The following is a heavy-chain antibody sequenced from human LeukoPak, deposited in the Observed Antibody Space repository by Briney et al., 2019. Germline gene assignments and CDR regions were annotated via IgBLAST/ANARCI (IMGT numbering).Heavy chain of an antibody. Sequence: SETLSLTCAVYGGSFSGYCWSWIRQPPGKGLEWIGEINHSGSTNYNPSLKSRVTISVDTSKNQFSLKLSSVTAADTAVYYCARAGVVVVPAAIDYNWFDPWGQGTLVTVSS. J-gene: IGHJ5*02. CDR2: INHSGST. D-gene: IGHD2-2*02. CDR1: GGSFSGYC. V-gene: IGHV4-34*01. CDR3: ARAGVVVVPAAIDYNWFDP.